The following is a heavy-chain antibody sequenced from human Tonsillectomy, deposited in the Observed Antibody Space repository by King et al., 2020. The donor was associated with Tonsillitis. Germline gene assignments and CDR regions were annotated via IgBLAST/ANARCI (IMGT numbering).Heavy chain of an antibody. CDR3: ARDPWDY. CDR2: INSGGSGT. Sequence: VQLVESGGGLVQPGGSLRLTCAAAGFTFSSYWMHWVRQAPGKGLVWFSRINSGGSGTSYAVSVKGRFTISRDDAKNTLYLQMNSLRAEDTAVYYCARDPWDYWGQGTLVTVSS. J-gene: IGHJ4*02. V-gene: IGHV3-74*01. CDR1: GFTFSSYW.